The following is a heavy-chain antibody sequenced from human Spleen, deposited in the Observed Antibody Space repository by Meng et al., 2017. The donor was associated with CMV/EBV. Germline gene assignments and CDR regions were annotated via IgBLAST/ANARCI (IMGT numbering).Heavy chain of an antibody. CDR2: IYHSGST. CDR3: ARGQAVSGENWFDP. CDR1: GGSIRSSNG. Sequence: SGGSIRSSNGWSWVRQPPGKGLGWIWEIYHSGSTNYNPSLKSRVTISVDKSKNQFSLKLSSVTAADTAVYYCARGQAVSGENWFDPRGQGTLVTVSS. J-gene: IGHJ5*02. D-gene: IGHD3-10*01. V-gene: IGHV4-4*02.